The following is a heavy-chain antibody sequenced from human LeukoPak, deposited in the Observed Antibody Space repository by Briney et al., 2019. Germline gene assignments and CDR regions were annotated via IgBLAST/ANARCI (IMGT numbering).Heavy chain of an antibody. J-gene: IGHJ6*03. CDR2: TYYSGST. Sequence: SETLSLTCTVSGGSISSYYWSWIRQPPGRGLEWIGYTYYSGSTNYNPSLKSRVTISVDTSKNQFSLKLSSVTAADTAVYYCARGEVYYYMDVWGKGTTVTVSS. V-gene: IGHV4-59*01. CDR1: GGSISSYY. CDR3: ARGEVYYYMDV.